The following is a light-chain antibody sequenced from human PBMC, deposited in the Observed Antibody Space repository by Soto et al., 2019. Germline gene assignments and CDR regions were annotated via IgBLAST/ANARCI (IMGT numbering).Light chain of an antibody. J-gene: IGLJ1*01. V-gene: IGLV2-14*01. CDR3: SSYTSSSTLYV. CDR1: SSDVGGYNY. Sequence: QSALTQPASVSGSPGQSITISCTGTSSDVGGYNYVSWYQQHPGKAPKLMIYDVSNRPSGVSERFSGSKSGNTASLTISGLQAEDEADYYCSSYTSSSTLYVFGTGTKVTVL. CDR2: DVS.